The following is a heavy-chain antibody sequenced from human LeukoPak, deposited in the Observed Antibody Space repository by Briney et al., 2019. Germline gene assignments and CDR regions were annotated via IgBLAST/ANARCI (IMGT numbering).Heavy chain of an antibody. V-gene: IGHV3-9*01. J-gene: IGHJ4*02. Sequence: PGRSLRLSCAASGFTFDDYAMHWVRQAPGKGLEWVSGISWDSAGIGYADSVEGRFTISRDNAKNSLYLQMSSLRAEDTALYYCAKGNYFDYWGQGTLVTVSS. CDR1: GFTFDDYA. CDR3: AKGNYFDY. CDR2: ISWDSAGI.